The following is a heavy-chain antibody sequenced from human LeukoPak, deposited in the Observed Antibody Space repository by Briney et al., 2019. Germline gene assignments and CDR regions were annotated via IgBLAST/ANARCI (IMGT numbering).Heavy chain of an antibody. CDR3: ARDVATVAVATRWEFDY. Sequence: SETLSLTCSVSGDSISSNSDYWGWIRQPPGKGLEWIGNIYHRGRTNYSPSLKSRVTISADTSKNQFSLKLSSVTAVDTAVYYCARDVATVAVATRWEFDYWGQGTLVTVSS. V-gene: IGHV4-39*07. D-gene: IGHD4-23*01. J-gene: IGHJ4*02. CDR1: GDSISSNSDY. CDR2: IYHRGRT.